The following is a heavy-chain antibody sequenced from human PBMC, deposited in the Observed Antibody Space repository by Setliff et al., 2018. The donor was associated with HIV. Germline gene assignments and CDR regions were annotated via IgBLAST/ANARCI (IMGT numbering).Heavy chain of an antibody. J-gene: IGHJ4*02. V-gene: IGHV1-69*13. CDR3: AGALYSGLSGSYMGLGY. D-gene: IGHD3-10*01. CDR1: GGTFSSYA. Sequence: SVKVSCKASGGTFSSYAISWVRQAPGQGLEWMGGIIPIFGTANYAQKFQGRVTITADESTSTAYMELSSLRSEDMAVYYCAGALYSGLSGSYMGLGYWGQGTLVTVSS. CDR2: IIPIFGTA.